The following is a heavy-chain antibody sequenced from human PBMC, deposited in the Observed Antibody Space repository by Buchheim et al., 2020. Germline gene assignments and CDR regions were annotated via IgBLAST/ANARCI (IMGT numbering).Heavy chain of an antibody. CDR1: GGSISSYY. D-gene: IGHD6-13*01. V-gene: IGHV4-59*01. J-gene: IGHJ5*02. CDR2: IYYSVST. CDR3: ARGYSSSWYASVINWFDP. Sequence: QVQLQESGPGLVKPSETLSLTCTVSGGSISSYYWSWIRQPPGKGLEWIGYIYYSVSTNYNPSLKSRVTISVDTSKNQFSMKLSSVTAADTAVYYCARGYSSSWYASVINWFDPWGQGTL.